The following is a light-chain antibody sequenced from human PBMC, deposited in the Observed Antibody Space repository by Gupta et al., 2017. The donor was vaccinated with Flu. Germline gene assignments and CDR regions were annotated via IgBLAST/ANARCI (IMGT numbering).Light chain of an antibody. Sequence: TLSVSPGAKANLSCRARQNMENKLVWYQHKQGQAPRLLIYGASTRATGSPDRCSGSGAGTDFNLTITSRQPEDFALYYCQQYNKWHPALTFGGGTKVEIK. CDR2: GAS. CDR1: QNMENK. CDR3: QQYNKWHPALT. V-gene: IGKV3-15*01. J-gene: IGKJ4*01.